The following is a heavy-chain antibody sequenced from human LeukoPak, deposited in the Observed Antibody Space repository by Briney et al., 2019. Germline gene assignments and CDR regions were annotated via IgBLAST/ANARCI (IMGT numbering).Heavy chain of an antibody. CDR3: ARLSLGSGSYSNFHFDY. J-gene: IGHJ4*02. D-gene: IGHD3-10*01. CDR1: GGSISSSTNY. CDR2: IYYSGNT. V-gene: IGHV4-39*01. Sequence: PSESLSLTCSVSGGSISSSTNYWGWIRQPPGKGLEWIGSIYYSGNTYYNSSLKSRATISVDTSKNQFSLRLSSVTAADTAVYFCARLSLGSGSYSNFHFDYWGQGTLVTVSS.